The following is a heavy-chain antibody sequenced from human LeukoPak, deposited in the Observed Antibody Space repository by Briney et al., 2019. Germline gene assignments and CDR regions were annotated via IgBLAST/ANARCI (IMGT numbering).Heavy chain of an antibody. V-gene: IGHV3-23*01. J-gene: IGHJ4*02. CDR2: ISGSGGST. CDR1: GFTFSSYA. Sequence: PGGSLRLSCAASGFTFSSYAMSWVRQAPGEGLEWVSAISGSGGSTYYADSVKGRFTISRDNSKNTLYLQMNSLRAEDTAVYYCAKDGGQWLVRDYFDYWGQGTLVTVSS. D-gene: IGHD6-19*01. CDR3: AKDGGQWLVRDYFDY.